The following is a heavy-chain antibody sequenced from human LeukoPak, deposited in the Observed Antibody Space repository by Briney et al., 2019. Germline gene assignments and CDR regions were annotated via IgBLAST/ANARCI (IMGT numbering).Heavy chain of an antibody. Sequence: SETLSLTCTVSGGSISSSSYYWGWIRQPPGKGLEWIGSIYYSGSTYYNPSLKSRVTISVDTSKNQFSLKLSSVTAADTAVYYCARQGIFGYCSSTSCIRGPYWFDPWGQGTLVTVSS. CDR3: ARQGIFGYCSSTSCIRGPYWFDP. CDR2: IYYSGST. D-gene: IGHD2-2*01. V-gene: IGHV4-39*01. CDR1: GGSISSSSYY. J-gene: IGHJ5*02.